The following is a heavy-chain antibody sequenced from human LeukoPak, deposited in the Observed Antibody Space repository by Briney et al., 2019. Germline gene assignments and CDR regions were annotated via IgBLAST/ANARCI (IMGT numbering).Heavy chain of an antibody. V-gene: IGHV3-9*01. CDR2: ISWNSGSI. CDR1: GFTFDDYA. J-gene: IGHJ4*02. CDR3: AKDLTGTTSPSTFDY. Sequence: GGSLRLSCAASGFTFDDYAMHWVRQAPGKGLEWVSGISWNSGSIGYADSVKGRFTISRDNAKNSLYLQMNSLRAEDTALYYCAKDLTGTTSPSTFDYWGQGTLVTVPS. D-gene: IGHD1-7*01.